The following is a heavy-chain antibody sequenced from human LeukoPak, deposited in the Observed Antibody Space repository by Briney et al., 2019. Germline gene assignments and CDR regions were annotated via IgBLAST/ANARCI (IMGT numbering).Heavy chain of an antibody. V-gene: IGHV3-74*01. D-gene: IGHD1-14*01. CDR1: GFTFSNYW. J-gene: IGHJ4*02. Sequence: GGSLRLSCAASGFTFSNYWIHWVRQVPGKGLVWVSRINSDGSITTYADSVKGRFTISRDNAKNTVYLQMNSLRGEDTGVYYCARDAAGLDYWGQGTLVTVSS. CDR2: INSDGSIT. CDR3: ARDAAGLDY.